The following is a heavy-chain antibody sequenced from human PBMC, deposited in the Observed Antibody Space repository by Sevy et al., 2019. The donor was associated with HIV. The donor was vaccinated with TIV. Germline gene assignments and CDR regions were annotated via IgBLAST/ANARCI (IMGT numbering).Heavy chain of an antibody. V-gene: IGHV1-24*01. Sequence: ASVMVSCKVFGYSLSKLSMHWVRQAPGKGLEWMGSLDPGNGEITYAQTLQGRVTMTEDTSTDTAYMELSGLTSEDTATYYCATVGLGYYSGSSYYQGDWFDPWGQGTLVTVSS. CDR3: ATVGLGYYSGSSYYQGDWFDP. CDR2: LDPGNGEI. CDR1: GYSLSKLS. J-gene: IGHJ5*02. D-gene: IGHD2-15*01.